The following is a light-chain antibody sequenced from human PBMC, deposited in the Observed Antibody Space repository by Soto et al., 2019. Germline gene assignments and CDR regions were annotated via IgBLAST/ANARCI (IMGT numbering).Light chain of an antibody. V-gene: IGKV3D-20*02. CDR2: DAS. CDR3: QQRSNWPQT. J-gene: IGKJ1*01. Sequence: EIVLTQSPGTLSLSPGESATLSCRSSQSVGRNYLAWFQHKPDQAPRLLIYDASNRATGVPDRFSGSGSGTDFTLSVTRLEPEDFAVYYCQQRSNWPQTFGQGTKV. CDR1: QSVGRNY.